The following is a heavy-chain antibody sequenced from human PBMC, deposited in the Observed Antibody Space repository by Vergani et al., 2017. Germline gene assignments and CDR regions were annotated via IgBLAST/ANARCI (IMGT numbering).Heavy chain of an antibody. CDR3: ARGEWNYYYDSSGYYLPDY. D-gene: IGHD3-22*01. CDR1: GFTFSSYA. Sequence: VQLLESGGGVVQPGRSLRLSCAASGFTFSSYAMHWVRQAPGKGLEWVAVISYDGSNKYYADSVKGRFTISRDNSKNTLYLQMNSLRAEDTAVYYCARGEWNYYYDSSGYYLPDYWGQGTLVTVSS. J-gene: IGHJ4*02. CDR2: ISYDGSNK. V-gene: IGHV3-30*01.